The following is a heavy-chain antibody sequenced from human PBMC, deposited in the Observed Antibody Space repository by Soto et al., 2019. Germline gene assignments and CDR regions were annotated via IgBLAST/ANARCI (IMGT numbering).Heavy chain of an antibody. V-gene: IGHV3-30*18. J-gene: IGHJ6*02. CDR2: ISYDGSNK. CDR1: GFTFSSYG. Sequence: GGSLRLSCAASGFTFSSYGMHWVRQAPGKGLEWVAVISYDGSNKYYADSVKGRFTISRDNSKNTLYLQMNSLRAEDTAVYYCAKDVPYLSYYYYGMDVWGQGTTVTVSS. CDR3: AKDVPYLSYYYYGMDV.